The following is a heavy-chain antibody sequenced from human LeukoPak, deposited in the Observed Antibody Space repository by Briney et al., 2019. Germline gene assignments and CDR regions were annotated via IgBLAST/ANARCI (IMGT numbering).Heavy chain of an antibody. CDR1: GYTLTSYD. V-gene: IGHV1-8*01. Sequence: ASVKVSCKASGYTLTSYDINWVRQATGQGLEWMGWMNPNSGNTGYAQKFQGRVTMTRNTSISTAYMELSSLRSEDTAVYYCASTGVVPAATGALDAFDIWGQGTMVTVSS. CDR3: ASTGVVPAATGALDAFDI. J-gene: IGHJ3*02. D-gene: IGHD2-2*01. CDR2: MNPNSGNT.